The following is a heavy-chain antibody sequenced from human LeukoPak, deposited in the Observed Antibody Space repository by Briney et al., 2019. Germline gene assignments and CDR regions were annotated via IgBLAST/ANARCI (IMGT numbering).Heavy chain of an antibody. D-gene: IGHD1-14*01. CDR1: GFTFSSYW. J-gene: IGHJ3*02. V-gene: IGHV3-7*01. CDR3: ARDNLGPEDSHRPTTDAFDI. CDR2: IKQDGSEK. Sequence: GGSLRLSCAASGFTFSSYWMSWVRQAPGKGLEWVANIKQDGSEKYYVDSAKGRFTISRDNAKNSLYLQMNSLRAEDTAVYYCARDNLGPEDSHRPTTDAFDIWGQGTMVTVSS.